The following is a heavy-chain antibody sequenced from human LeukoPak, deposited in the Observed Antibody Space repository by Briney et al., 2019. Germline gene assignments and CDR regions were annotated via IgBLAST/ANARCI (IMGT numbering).Heavy chain of an antibody. CDR3: AKGALEWTYYFDY. Sequence: GGSLRLSCATSGFPFSSYAMTWVRQAPGKGLGCVSAISGSAGTTYYADSVKGRFTISRDNSRNTLYLQMSSLRADDTAVYYCAKGALEWTYYFDYWGQGILVTVSS. D-gene: IGHD3-3*01. CDR1: GFPFSSYA. V-gene: IGHV3-23*01. CDR2: ISGSAGTT. J-gene: IGHJ4*02.